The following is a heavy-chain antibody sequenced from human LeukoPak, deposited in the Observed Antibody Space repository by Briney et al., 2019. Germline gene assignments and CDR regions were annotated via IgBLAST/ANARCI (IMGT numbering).Heavy chain of an antibody. CDR3: ARDVDGSGSLGPDY. V-gene: IGHV3-30-3*01. J-gene: IGHJ4*02. D-gene: IGHD3-10*01. Sequence: SGGSLRLSCAASGFTFSSYAMHWVRQAPGKGLEWVAVISYDGSNKYYADSVKGRFTISRDNSKNTLYLQMNSLRAEDTAVYYCARDVDGSGSLGPDYWGQGTLVTVSS. CDR2: ISYDGSNK. CDR1: GFTFSSYA.